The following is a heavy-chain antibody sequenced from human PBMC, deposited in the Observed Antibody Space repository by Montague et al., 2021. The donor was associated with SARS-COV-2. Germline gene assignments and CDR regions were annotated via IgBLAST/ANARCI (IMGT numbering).Heavy chain of an antibody. V-gene: IGHV4-31*03. CDR3: ACSVVSSGWLNPRGSGTFDY. Sequence: TLSLTCTVSGGSISSGGYYWSWIRQHPGKGLEWIGYIYYSGSTYYNPSLKSRVTISVDTSKNQFSLKLSSVTAADTAVYYCACSVVSSGWLNPRGSGTFDYWGQGTLVTVSS. CDR1: GGSISSGGYY. CDR2: IYYSGST. J-gene: IGHJ4*02. D-gene: IGHD6-19*01.